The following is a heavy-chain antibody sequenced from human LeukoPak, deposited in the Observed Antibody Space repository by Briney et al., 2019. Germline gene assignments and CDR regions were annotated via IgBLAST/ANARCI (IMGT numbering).Heavy chain of an antibody. CDR1: GCSISSNY. V-gene: IGHV4-59*01. Sequence: PSETLSLTCTVSGCSISSNYWNWIRQPPGKGLEWIGYAYYSGTTNYNPSLKSRVTISVDTSKNQLSLKVTSVTVADTAVYYCARGSGSYFPFDSWGQGTLVTVSS. D-gene: IGHD6-19*01. CDR3: ARGSGSYFPFDS. CDR2: AYYSGTT. J-gene: IGHJ4*02.